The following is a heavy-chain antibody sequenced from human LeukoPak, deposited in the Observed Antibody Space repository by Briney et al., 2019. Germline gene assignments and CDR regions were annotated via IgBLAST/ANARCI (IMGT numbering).Heavy chain of an antibody. J-gene: IGHJ4*02. CDR3: ARASGDGPLFDY. V-gene: IGHV3-11*01. Sequence: GGSLRLSRAASGFTFSDHYMSWIRQAPGKGLEWVSYISSSGSTIYYADSVKGRFTISRDNAKNSLYLQMNSLRAEDTAVYYCARASGDGPLFDYWGQGTLVTVSS. CDR2: ISSSGSTI. CDR1: GFTFSDHY. D-gene: IGHD7-27*01.